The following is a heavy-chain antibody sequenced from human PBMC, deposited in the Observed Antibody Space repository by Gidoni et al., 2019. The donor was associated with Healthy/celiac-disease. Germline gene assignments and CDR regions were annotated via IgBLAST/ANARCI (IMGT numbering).Heavy chain of an antibody. J-gene: IGHJ4*02. D-gene: IGHD3-10*01. CDR2: IRGSGGST. CDR3: AKDGDGSGSYYNTIFDY. Sequence: EVQLLESGGGLVQPGGSLRLCCAASGFTVTSYAMSWVRQAPGKGLEWVSAIRGSGGSTYYADSVKGRFTISRDNSKNTLYLQMNSLRAEDTAVYYCAKDGDGSGSYYNTIFDYWGQGTLVTVSS. CDR1: GFTVTSYA. V-gene: IGHV3-23*01.